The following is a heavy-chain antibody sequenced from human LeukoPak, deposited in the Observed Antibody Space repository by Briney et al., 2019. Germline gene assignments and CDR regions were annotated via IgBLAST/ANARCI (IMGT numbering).Heavy chain of an antibody. Sequence: ASVKVSCKASGGTFSSYAISWVRQAPGQGLEWMGGIIPIFGTANYAQKFQGRVTITADESTSTAYMELSSLRSEDTAVYYCASLYGDYVLDWFDPWGQGTLVTVSS. CDR1: GGTFSSYA. V-gene: IGHV1-69*13. CDR2: IIPIFGTA. CDR3: ASLYGDYVLDWFDP. J-gene: IGHJ5*02. D-gene: IGHD4-17*01.